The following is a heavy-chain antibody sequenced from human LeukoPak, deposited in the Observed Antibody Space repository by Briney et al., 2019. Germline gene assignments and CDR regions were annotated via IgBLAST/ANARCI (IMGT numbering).Heavy chain of an antibody. CDR3: ARAASRSGWTYYYDSSGYYYYFDY. CDR2: ISAYNGNT. Sequence: GAPVKVSCKASGYTFTSYGISWVRQAPGQGLEWMGWISAYNGNTNYAQKLQGRVTMTTDTSTSTAYMELRSLRSDDTAVYYCARAASRSGWTYYYDSSGYYYYFDYWGQGTLVTVSS. CDR1: GYTFTSYG. V-gene: IGHV1-18*01. D-gene: IGHD3-22*01. J-gene: IGHJ4*02.